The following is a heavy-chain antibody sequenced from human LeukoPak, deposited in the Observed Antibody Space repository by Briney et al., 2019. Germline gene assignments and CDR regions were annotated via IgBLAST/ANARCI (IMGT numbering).Heavy chain of an antibody. Sequence: PGGSLRLSCAASGFTFSSYAMSWVRQAPGKGLEWVSAISGGGGSTYYADSVKGHFTISRDNSKNTLYLQMNSLRAEDTAVYYCARVWVGNGDYTPDYWGQGTLVTVSS. CDR2: ISGGGGST. J-gene: IGHJ4*02. CDR1: GFTFSSYA. CDR3: ARVWVGNGDYTPDY. V-gene: IGHV3-23*01. D-gene: IGHD4-17*01.